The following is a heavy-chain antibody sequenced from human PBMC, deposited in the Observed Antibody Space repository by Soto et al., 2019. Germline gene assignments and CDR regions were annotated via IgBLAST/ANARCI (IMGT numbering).Heavy chain of an antibody. V-gene: IGHV3-23*01. CDR2: IGGRSNNT. D-gene: IGHD5-18*01. J-gene: IGHJ4*02. CDR3: AKVDGSSFRTDQ. CDR1: GFTFSKYA. Sequence: EVQLLESGGALVEPGGPLRLSCAASGFTFSKYAMTWVRQALGKGPEWVSSIGGRSNNTHYADSVKGRFAISRDNPQNTLYLQMNSLTAEDTAVYFCAKVDGSSFRTDQWGQGTLVTVSS.